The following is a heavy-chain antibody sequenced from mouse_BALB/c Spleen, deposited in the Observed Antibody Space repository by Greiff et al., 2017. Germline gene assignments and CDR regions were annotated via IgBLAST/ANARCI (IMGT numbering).Heavy chain of an antibody. Sequence: EVKLVESGGDLVKPGGSLKLSCAASGFTFSSYGMSWVRQTPDKRLEWVATISSGGSYTYYPDSVKGRFTISRDNAKNTLYLQMSSLKSEDTAMYYCARHRGHWYFDVWGAGTTVTVSS. CDR1: GFTFSSYG. V-gene: IGHV5-6*01. J-gene: IGHJ1*01. CDR3: ARHRGHWYFDV. CDR2: ISSGGSYT.